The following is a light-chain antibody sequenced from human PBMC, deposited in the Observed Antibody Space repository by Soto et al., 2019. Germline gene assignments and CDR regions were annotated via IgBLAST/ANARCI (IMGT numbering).Light chain of an antibody. CDR1: SSNIGAGYD. CDR2: GNN. CDR3: QSYDTSLSGWV. J-gene: IGLJ3*02. V-gene: IGLV1-40*01. Sequence: QAVVTQPPSVSGAPGQRVTISCTGISSNIGAGYDVHWYQKLPGTAPKLLIFGNNNRPSGVPDRFSGSKSGTSASLAITGLQADDEADYYCQSYDTSLSGWVFGGGTKLTVL.